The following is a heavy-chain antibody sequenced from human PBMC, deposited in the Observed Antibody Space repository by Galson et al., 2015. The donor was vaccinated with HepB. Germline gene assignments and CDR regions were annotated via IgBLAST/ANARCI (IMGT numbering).Heavy chain of an antibody. CDR2: ISAYNGKT. CDR1: GYIFTNYG. V-gene: IGHV1-18*04. Sequence: SVKVSCKASGYIFTNYGVTWVRRAPGKGLEWIVWISAYNGKTNYAQKVQGRVTMTTDTSTSTAYMELRSLTSDDTAVYYCARDPPYFDSSGYYLPCDYWGQGTLVTVSS. J-gene: IGHJ4*02. CDR3: ARDPPYFDSSGYYLPCDY. D-gene: IGHD3-22*01.